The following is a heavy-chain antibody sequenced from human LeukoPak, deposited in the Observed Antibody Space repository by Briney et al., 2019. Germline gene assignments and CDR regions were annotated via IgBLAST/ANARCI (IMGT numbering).Heavy chain of an antibody. J-gene: IGHJ4*02. Sequence: GASVKVSCKASGGTYSSYAISLVRQAPGQGLEWMGRIIPILGIANYAQKFQGRVTITADKSTSTAYMELSSLRSEDTAVYYCARVGDYVWGSYDYWGQGTLVTVSS. CDR2: IIPILGIA. D-gene: IGHD3-16*01. V-gene: IGHV1-69*04. CDR1: GGTYSSYA. CDR3: ARVGDYVWGSYDY.